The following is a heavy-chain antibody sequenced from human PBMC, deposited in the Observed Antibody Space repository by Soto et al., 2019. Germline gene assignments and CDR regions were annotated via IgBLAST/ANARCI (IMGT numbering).Heavy chain of an antibody. D-gene: IGHD3-10*01. J-gene: IGHJ5*02. CDR2: IIPILGIA. Sequence: QVQLVQSGAEVKKPGSSVKVSCKASGGTFSSYTISWVRQAPGQGLEWMGRIIPILGIANYAQKFQGRVTITAEKSTSTADMERSSLRSEDTAVYYCASESEVRGEDNWFDPWGQGTLVTVSS. CDR1: GGTFSSYT. V-gene: IGHV1-69*02. CDR3: ASESEVRGEDNWFDP.